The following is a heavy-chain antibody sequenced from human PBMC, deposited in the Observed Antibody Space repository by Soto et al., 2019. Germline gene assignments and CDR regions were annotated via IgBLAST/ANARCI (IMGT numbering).Heavy chain of an antibody. D-gene: IGHD1-26*01. CDR2: IKGDGTET. J-gene: IGHJ4*02. CDR1: GFTFSGYW. Sequence: DVQLVESGGGLVQPGGSLRLSCATSGFTFSGYWMSWVRQAPGKGLEWVANIKGDGTETKYVDSVQGRFTISRDNVNNSLSLKMNSLRDEDMAVYYCAKDWEGWGQGTLVTVSS. CDR3: AKDWEG. V-gene: IGHV3-7*04.